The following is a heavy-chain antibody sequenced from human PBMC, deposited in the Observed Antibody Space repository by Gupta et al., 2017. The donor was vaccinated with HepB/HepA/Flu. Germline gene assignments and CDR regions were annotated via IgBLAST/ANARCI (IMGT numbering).Heavy chain of an antibody. CDR3: ARAGCGSTSGSDWIQLWLFDY. Sequence: EVQLVESGGGLVKPGGSLRLSCAASGFTFSSYSMNWVRQAPGKGLEWVSSISSSSSYIYYADSVKGRFTISRDNAKNSLYLQMNSLRAEDTAVYYCARAGCGSTSGSDWIQLWLFDYWGQGTLVTVSS. D-gene: IGHD5-18*01. V-gene: IGHV3-21*01. J-gene: IGHJ4*02. CDR2: ISSSSSYI. CDR1: GFTFSSYS.